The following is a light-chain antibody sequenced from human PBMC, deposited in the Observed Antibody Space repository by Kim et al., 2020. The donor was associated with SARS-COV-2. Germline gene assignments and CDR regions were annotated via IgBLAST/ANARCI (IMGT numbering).Light chain of an antibody. CDR3: SSYAGSYTWV. CDR2: DVT. J-gene: IGLJ3*02. CDR1: SSDVGRYNY. V-gene: IGLV2-11*01. Sequence: QSALTQPRSVSGSPGQSVTISCTGTSSDVGRYNYVSWYQQHPGKAPKLMIYDVTKRPSGVPDRCSGSKSGNTASLTISGLQAEDETDYYCSSYAGSYTWVFGGGTKLTVL.